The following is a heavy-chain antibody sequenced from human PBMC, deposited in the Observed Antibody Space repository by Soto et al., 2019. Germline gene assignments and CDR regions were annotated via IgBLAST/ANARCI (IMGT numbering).Heavy chain of an antibody. CDR3: ASLASIYGLDV. CDR2: VNHDGSTT. V-gene: IGHV3-74*01. J-gene: IGHJ6*02. CDR1: GFSFSSYW. Sequence: PGGSLRLSCAASGFSFSSYWMHWVRQGPGKGLVWVSHVNHDGSTTSYADSVKGRFTISRDNAKNTLYLQMNSLRAEDTAVYYCASLASIYGLDVWGQGTTVTVSS. D-gene: IGHD2-2*01.